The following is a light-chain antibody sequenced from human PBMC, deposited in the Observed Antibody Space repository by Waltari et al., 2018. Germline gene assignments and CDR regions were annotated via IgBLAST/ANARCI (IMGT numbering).Light chain of an antibody. CDR2: EVN. CDR1: SNDVGLYNL. V-gene: IGLV2-23*02. J-gene: IGLJ3*02. CDR3: SSYTTHTPVV. Sequence: QSALTQPASVSGSPGQSITIPCPGTSNDVGLYNLVSWYQHHPGKVPTLIIYEVNRRPSGVSNRFSGSKSGNTASLTVSGLLAEDEADYFCSSYTTHTPVVFGGGTKLTVL.